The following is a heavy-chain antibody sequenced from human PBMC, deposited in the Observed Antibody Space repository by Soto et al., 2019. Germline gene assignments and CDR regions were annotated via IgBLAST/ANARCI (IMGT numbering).Heavy chain of an antibody. J-gene: IGHJ4*02. CDR3: AATSH. Sequence: QVQLVESGGGVVQPGRSLRLSCAASGFPFSSFGLHWVRQAPGKGPEWVAVISSDGSKQFYSDSVQGRFTISRDNLNNTLHLQMNSHRAADTAIYYCAATSHWGQGTLVTVSS. V-gene: IGHV3-30*03. CDR2: ISSDGSKQ. CDR1: GFPFSSFG.